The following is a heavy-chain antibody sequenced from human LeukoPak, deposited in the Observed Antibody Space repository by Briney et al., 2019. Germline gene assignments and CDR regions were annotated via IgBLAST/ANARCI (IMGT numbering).Heavy chain of an antibody. J-gene: IGHJ4*02. CDR2: ISGSGGST. CDR3: AKDRNLAGYSSWIFDY. V-gene: IGHV3-23*01. CDR1: GFTFSSYA. D-gene: IGHD6-13*01. Sequence: GGSLRLSCAASGFTFSSYAMSWVRQAPGKGLEWVSAISGSGGSTYYADSVKGRFTISRDNSKNTLYPQMNSLRAEDTAVYYCAKDRNLAGYSSWIFDYWGQGTLVTVSS.